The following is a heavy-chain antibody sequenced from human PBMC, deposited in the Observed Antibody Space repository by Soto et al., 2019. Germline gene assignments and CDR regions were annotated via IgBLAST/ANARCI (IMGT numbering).Heavy chain of an antibody. V-gene: IGHV2-5*02. D-gene: IGHD6-19*01. Sequence: QITLKESGPTLVKPTQTLTLTCTFSGFSLSSTRMAVGWIRQPPGKALEWLALIYWDDDKRYSPFLKSRLTITKDTSNTQVVLTMSNMDTVDTARYYCAHIVVAGLGYYFDYWGQGTLVTVSS. J-gene: IGHJ4*02. CDR1: GFSLSSTRMA. CDR3: AHIVVAGLGYYFDY. CDR2: IYWDDDK.